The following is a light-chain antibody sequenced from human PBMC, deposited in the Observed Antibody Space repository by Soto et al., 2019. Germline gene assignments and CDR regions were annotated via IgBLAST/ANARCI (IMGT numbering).Light chain of an antibody. J-gene: IGKJ2*01. CDR2: GAS. V-gene: IGKV3-11*01. CDR1: QSVTTR. CDR3: QQRSNWPPLYT. Sequence: EIVLTQSPDTLSLSPGGRATLSCRASQSVTTRLAWYQQKPGQPPRLLISGASVRASGVPVRISGSGSGTDFTLTISRLEPEDFAVYYCQQRSNWPPLYTFGQGTKLEIK.